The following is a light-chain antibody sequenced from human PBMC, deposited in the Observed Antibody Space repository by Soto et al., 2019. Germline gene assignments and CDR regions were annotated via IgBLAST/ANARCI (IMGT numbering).Light chain of an antibody. V-gene: IGKV3-11*01. J-gene: IGKJ2*01. CDR1: QSVSSY. CDR3: QQRSNWPPT. Sequence: EIVLTQSLATLSLSPGERATLSCRASQSVSSYLAWYQQKSGQAPRLLIYDASNRATGIPARFSGSGSGTDFTLTISSLEPEDFAVYYCQQRSNWPPTFGQGTKLEIK. CDR2: DAS.